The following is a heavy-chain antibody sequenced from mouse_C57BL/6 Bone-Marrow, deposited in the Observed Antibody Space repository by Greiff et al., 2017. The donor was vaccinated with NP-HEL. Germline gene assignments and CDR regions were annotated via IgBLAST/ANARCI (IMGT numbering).Heavy chain of an antibody. V-gene: IGHV1-55*01. CDR1: GYTFTSYW. CDR3: ARYRGVGACDY. CDR2: IYPGSGST. D-gene: IGHD1-1*01. J-gene: IGHJ2*01. Sequence: QVQLQQSGAELVKPGASVKLSCKASGYTFTSYWITWVKQRPGHGLEWIGDIYPGSGSTNYNEKFKSKATLTVDTSSSTASMQLSSLTSEDSAVYYCARYRGVGACDYWGKGTTLTVSS.